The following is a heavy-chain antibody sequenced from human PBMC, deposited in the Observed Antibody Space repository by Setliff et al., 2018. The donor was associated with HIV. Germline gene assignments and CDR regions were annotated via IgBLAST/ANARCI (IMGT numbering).Heavy chain of an antibody. J-gene: IGHJ4*02. Sequence: PGGSLRLSCAASGFTFSNYGMHWVRQAPGKGLEWVAVISYDESNKYYADSVKGRFTISRDNSKNTLYLQMNSLRPEDTAVYYCAKDPLTFGGVILTPYFDYWGQGTLVTVSS. CDR1: GFTFSNYG. D-gene: IGHD3-16*02. CDR2: ISYDESNK. V-gene: IGHV3-30*18. CDR3: AKDPLTFGGVILTPYFDY.